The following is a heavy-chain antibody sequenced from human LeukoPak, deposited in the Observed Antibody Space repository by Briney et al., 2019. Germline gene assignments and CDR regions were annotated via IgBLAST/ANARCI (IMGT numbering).Heavy chain of an antibody. Sequence: SETLSLTCAVSGVSISSTNWWNWVRQPPGKGLEWIGEIYHSGSANYNPSLKSRVTISIDKSNNQFSLNLSSVTAADTAVYYCARSSGGIVGATPFDYWGQGTLVTVSS. J-gene: IGHJ4*02. D-gene: IGHD1-26*01. CDR2: IYHSGSA. CDR3: ARSSGGIVGATPFDY. V-gene: IGHV4-4*02. CDR1: GVSISSTNW.